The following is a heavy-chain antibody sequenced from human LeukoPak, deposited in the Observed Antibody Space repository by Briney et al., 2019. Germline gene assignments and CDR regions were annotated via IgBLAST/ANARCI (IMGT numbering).Heavy chain of an antibody. V-gene: IGHV3-23*01. CDR1: GFPFSSYA. J-gene: IGHJ5*02. Sequence: GSLRLSCAASGFPFSSYAMSWVRQAPGKGLEWVSAISGSGGSTYYADSVKGRFTISRDNSKNTLYLQMNSLRAEDTAVYYCAKDDNYIRFLSWGQGTLVTVSS. CDR2: ISGSGGST. D-gene: IGHD3-16*01. CDR3: AKDDNYIRFLS.